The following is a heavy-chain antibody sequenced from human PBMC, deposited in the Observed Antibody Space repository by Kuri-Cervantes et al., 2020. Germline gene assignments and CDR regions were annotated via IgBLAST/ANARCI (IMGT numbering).Heavy chain of an antibody. CDR2: IKSKTDGGTT. V-gene: IGHV3-15*01. CDR3: TLLSGYYCQY. Sequence: GESLKISCAASGFTFSNAWMSWVRQAPGKGLEWVGSIKSKTDGGTTDYAAPVKGRFTISRDDSKNTLYLQMNSLKTEDTAVSFCTLLSGYYCQYWGQGTLVTVSS. J-gene: IGHJ4*02. D-gene: IGHD3-3*01. CDR1: GFTFSNAW.